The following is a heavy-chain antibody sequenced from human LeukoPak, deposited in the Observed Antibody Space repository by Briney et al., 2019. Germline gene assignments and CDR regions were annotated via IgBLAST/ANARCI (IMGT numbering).Heavy chain of an antibody. CDR2: IYPGDSDT. Sequence: GESLKISCKGSGYRITSYWIAWVRQMPGKGLEWMGIIYPGDSDTRYSPSFQGQVTISADKSINTAYLQWSSLKASDTAMYYCARRNNPYGEHDYWGQGTLVTVSS. J-gene: IGHJ4*02. D-gene: IGHD4-17*01. CDR1: GYRITSYW. V-gene: IGHV5-51*01. CDR3: ARRNNPYGEHDY.